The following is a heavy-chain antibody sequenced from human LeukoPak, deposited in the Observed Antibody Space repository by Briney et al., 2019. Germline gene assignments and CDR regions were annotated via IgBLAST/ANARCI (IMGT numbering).Heavy chain of an antibody. CDR3: ARAKVVVVPATPLNYFYYYGMDV. Sequence: SETLSLTCTVSGGSISSGGYYWGWIRQSPGRGLEWIGSFDYSGSTYYNPSLKSRVTISVDTSKNQFSLNLNSVTAADTAVYYCARAKVVVVPATPLNYFYYYGMDVWGQGTTVTVSS. J-gene: IGHJ6*02. D-gene: IGHD2-15*01. CDR2: FDYSGST. V-gene: IGHV4-39*01. CDR1: GGSISSGGYY.